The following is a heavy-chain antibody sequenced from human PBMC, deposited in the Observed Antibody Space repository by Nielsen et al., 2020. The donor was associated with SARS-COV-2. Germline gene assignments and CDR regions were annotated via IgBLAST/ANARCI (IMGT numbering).Heavy chain of an antibody. D-gene: IGHD1-1*01. V-gene: IGHV1-18*04. CDR3: ARPITNNYYYYYMDV. CDR1: GYTFTSND. Sequence: ASAQVSCKASGYTFTSNDITRVRQAPGQGLEWMGRISPTNGNTKYAQRFQGRVTMTTDTSTRTAYMELRSLRSDDTAVYYCARPITNNYYYYYMDVWGKGTTVTVSS. CDR2: ISPTNGNT. J-gene: IGHJ6*03.